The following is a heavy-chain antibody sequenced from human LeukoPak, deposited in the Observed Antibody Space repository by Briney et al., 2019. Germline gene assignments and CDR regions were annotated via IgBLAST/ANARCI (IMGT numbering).Heavy chain of an antibody. V-gene: IGHV3-23*01. Sequence: GGSLRLSCAASGFTFSSYTMSWVRQAPGKGLKWVSTISTGGGNTYYADSVQGRFTISRDDTKNTLYLQMNSLRAEDTAVYYCAKDGGLWISAHWGDSWGRGTLVTVSS. CDR2: ISTGGGNT. CDR3: AKDGGLWISAHWGDS. D-gene: IGHD2-2*03. CDR1: GFTFSSYT. J-gene: IGHJ4*02.